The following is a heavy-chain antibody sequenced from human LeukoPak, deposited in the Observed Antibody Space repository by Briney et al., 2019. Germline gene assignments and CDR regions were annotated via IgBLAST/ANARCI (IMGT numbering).Heavy chain of an antibody. D-gene: IGHD3-3*01. CDR1: GGSVFNTNW. J-gene: IGHJ4*02. V-gene: IGHV4-4*02. Sequence: SETLSLMCGVPGGSVFNTNWWTWVRQPPGKGLDWIGEVHLDGRTNYNPSLESRLHMLVDVSENQVTLKLTSVTTADTADYYGAREGSFYPPLDYLGRRTLVTVSS. CDR3: AREGSFYPPLDY. CDR2: VHLDGRT.